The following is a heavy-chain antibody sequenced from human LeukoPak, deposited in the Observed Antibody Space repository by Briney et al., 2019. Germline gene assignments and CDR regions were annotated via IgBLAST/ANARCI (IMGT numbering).Heavy chain of an antibody. CDR3: ARDKGSYYGGDY. D-gene: IGHD1-26*01. CDR2: INPNSGGT. J-gene: IGHJ4*02. CDR1: GYTFTGYY. Sequence: GASVKVSCEASGYTFTGYYMHWVRQAPGQGLEWMGWINPNSGGTNYAQKFQGRVTMTRDTSISTAYMELSRLRSDDTAVYYCARDKGSYYGGDYWGQGTLVTVSS. V-gene: IGHV1-2*02.